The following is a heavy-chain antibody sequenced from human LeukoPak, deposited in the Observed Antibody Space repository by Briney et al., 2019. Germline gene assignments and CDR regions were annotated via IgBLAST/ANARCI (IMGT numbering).Heavy chain of an antibody. D-gene: IGHD3-10*01. CDR3: ARVLRGAFDS. Sequence: PSETLSLTCTVSGYSISSGYYWGWIRQPPGKGLEWIGSIYHSGSTYYNPSLKSRVTISVDTSENRFSLSLTSATATDTAVYYCARVLRGAFDSWGQGTLVIVSS. CDR2: IYHSGST. J-gene: IGHJ4*02. V-gene: IGHV4-38-2*02. CDR1: GYSISSGYY.